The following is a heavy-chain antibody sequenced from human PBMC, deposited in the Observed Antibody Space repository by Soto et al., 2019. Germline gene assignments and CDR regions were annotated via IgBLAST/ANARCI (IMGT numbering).Heavy chain of an antibody. CDR1: GYTFTSYA. CDR3: ARDNRGPDY. Sequence: GASVKVSCKASGYTFTSYAMHWVRQAPGQRLEWMGWINAGNGDNTKYSQRFQGRVTLTRDTSSNTAYMELSSLRSEDTAVYYCARDNRGPDYWGQGTLVTVSS. J-gene: IGHJ4*02. CDR2: INAGNGDNT. V-gene: IGHV1-3*01.